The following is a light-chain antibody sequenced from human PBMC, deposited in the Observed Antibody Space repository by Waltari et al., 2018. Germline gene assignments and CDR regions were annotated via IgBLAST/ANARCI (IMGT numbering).Light chain of an antibody. CDR1: RSVLYSSNSKNY. V-gene: IGKV4-1*01. CDR3: QQYYSSPPA. Sequence: DIVMTQSLDSLAVSLGERATINCKSSRSVLYSSNSKNYLAWYQQKPGQPPNLLIYWASTRESGVPDRFSGSGSGTDFTLTISSLQAEDVAVYFCQQYYSSPPAFGQGTKVEIK. CDR2: WAS. J-gene: IGKJ1*01.